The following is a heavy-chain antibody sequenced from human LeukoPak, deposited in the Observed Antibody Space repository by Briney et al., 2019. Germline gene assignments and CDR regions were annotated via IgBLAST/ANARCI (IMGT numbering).Heavy chain of an antibody. V-gene: IGHV4-39*07. CDR1: GGSINSSSYY. D-gene: IGHD4-17*01. CDR2: IYYSGST. Sequence: PSETLSLTCTVSGGSINSSSYYWGWIRQPPGKGLEWIGSIYYSGSTYYNPSLKSRVTISVDTSKNQFSLKLSSVTAADTAVYYCARGSTTVTTWYFDYWGQGTLVTVSS. CDR3: ARGSTTVTTWYFDY. J-gene: IGHJ4*02.